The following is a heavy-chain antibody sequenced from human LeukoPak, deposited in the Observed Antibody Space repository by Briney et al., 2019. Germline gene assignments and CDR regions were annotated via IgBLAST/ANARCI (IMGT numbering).Heavy chain of an antibody. J-gene: IGHJ4*02. CDR1: GGSISSYH. V-gene: IGHV4-59*01. CDR2: FYYIGST. Sequence: PSETLSLTCTVFGGSISSYHWSWIRQSPGKGLEWIGYFYYIGSTKYNPSLKSRVTISVDTSKNQFSLKLSSVTAADTAVYYCARGQYYYDSSGYDYWGQGTLVTVSS. D-gene: IGHD3-22*01. CDR3: ARGQYYYDSSGYDY.